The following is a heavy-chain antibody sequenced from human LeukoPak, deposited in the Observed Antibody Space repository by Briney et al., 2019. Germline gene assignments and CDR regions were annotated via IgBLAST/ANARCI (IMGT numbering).Heavy chain of an antibody. Sequence: PSETLSLTCAVSGGSFSGYYWSWIRQPPGKGLEWIGEINHSGSTNYNPSLKSRVTISVDTSKNQFSLKLSSVTAADTAVYYCARRGVVVPAATPGGDAFDIWGQGTMVTVSS. D-gene: IGHD2-2*01. V-gene: IGHV4-34*01. CDR2: INHSGST. CDR1: GGSFSGYY. J-gene: IGHJ3*02. CDR3: ARRGVVVPAATPGGDAFDI.